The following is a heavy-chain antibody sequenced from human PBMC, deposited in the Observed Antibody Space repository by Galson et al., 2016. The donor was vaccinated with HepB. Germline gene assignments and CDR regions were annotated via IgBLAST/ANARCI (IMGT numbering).Heavy chain of an antibody. CDR3: ATSPTEGY. Sequence: SLRLSCAASGFTVNNNYMTWVRQAPGKGLEGVSVIYSGGNTQYADSVRGRFTISRDNSKNTLYLQMNSPRAEDTAVYYCATSPTEGYWGQGTLVTVSS. CDR2: IYSGGNT. D-gene: IGHD3-16*01. CDR1: GFTVNNNY. V-gene: IGHV3-53*01. J-gene: IGHJ4*02.